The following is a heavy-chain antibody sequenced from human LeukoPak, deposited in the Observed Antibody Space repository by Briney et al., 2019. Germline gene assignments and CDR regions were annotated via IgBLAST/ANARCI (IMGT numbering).Heavy chain of an antibody. CDR1: GGSFSGYY. CDR2: INHSGST. CDR3: ARPVVPAAIGWFDP. V-gene: IGHV4-34*01. D-gene: IGHD2-2*01. J-gene: IGHJ5*02. Sequence: SETLSLTCAVYGGSFSGYYWSWIRQPPGKGLEWIGEINHSGSTNYNPSLKSRVTMSVDTSKNQFSLKLSSVTAADTAVYYCARPVVPAAIGWFDPWGQGTLVTVSS.